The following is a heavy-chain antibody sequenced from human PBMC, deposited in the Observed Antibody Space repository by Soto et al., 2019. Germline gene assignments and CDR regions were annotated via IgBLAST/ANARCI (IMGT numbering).Heavy chain of an antibody. V-gene: IGHV3-23*01. J-gene: IGHJ6*03. CDR2: ISGSGGST. Sequence: WGSLRLSFAASGFTFSSYAMSWVRQAPGKGLEWVSAISGSGGSTYYADSVKGRFTISRDNSKNTLYLQMNSLRAEDTAVYYCAKSHDYYDFWSGYYNPYYYYYYMDVWGKGPTVTV. CDR1: GFTFSSYA. CDR3: AKSHDYYDFWSGYYNPYYYYYYMDV. D-gene: IGHD3-3*01.